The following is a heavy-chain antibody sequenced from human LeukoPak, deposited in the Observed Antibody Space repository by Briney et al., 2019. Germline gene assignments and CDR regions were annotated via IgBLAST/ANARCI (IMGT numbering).Heavy chain of an antibody. CDR2: IRNKANSYTT. CDR3: ARVRWRSLVDV. J-gene: IGHJ6*02. CDR1: GFTSSDHF. V-gene: IGHV3-72*01. D-gene: IGHD3-3*01. Sequence: PGGSLRLSCAASGFTSSDHFMYSGRQAPGKGVEWIGHIRNKANSYTTEYAASVKGRVNISRDDSKNLLYLQMSSLKTEDTAVYFCARVRWRSLVDVWGQGTTVTVSS.